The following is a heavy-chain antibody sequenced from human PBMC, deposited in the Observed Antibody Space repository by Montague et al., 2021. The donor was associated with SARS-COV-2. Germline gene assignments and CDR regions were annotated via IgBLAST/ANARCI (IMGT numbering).Heavy chain of an antibody. CDR1: GGSITGFY. D-gene: IGHD6-6*01. CDR2: VTPSGTT. CDR3: ARTPTRPLSLDS. V-gene: IGHV4-4*07. J-gene: IGHJ4*02. Sequence: SETLSLTCAVSGGSITGFYWSWVRQPAGKGLEWIGRVTPSGTTNYSPSLRSRVTMSVDTSKNQFSLNLNSVTAADTAIYYCARTPTRPLSLDSWGQGTLVTVSS.